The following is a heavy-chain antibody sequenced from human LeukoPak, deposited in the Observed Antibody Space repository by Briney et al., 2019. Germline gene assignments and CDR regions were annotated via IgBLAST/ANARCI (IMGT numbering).Heavy chain of an antibody. CDR2: INHSGST. D-gene: IGHD5-18*01. CDR1: GGSFSGYY. J-gene: IGHJ4*02. Sequence: SETLSLTCAVYGGSFSGYYWSWIRQPPGKGLEWIGEINHSGSTNYNPSLKSRVTISVDTSKNQFSLKLSSVTAADTAVYYCARASRGYSYGYWGQGTLVTVS. V-gene: IGHV4-34*01. CDR3: ARASRGYSYGY.